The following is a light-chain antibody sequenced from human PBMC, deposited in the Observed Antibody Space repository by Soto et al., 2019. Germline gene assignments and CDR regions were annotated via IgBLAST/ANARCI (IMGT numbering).Light chain of an antibody. CDR2: AAS. J-gene: IGKJ1*01. CDR3: QQSFSTPRT. Sequence: DIQMTQSPSSLSASVGDRVTITCRTSQNIGNYLNWYQQKPGKAPKLLIYAASSLQSGVPSRFSGSGSGTDFTLTISGLQPEDSATYCCQQSFSTPRTFGQGTKVEIK. V-gene: IGKV1-39*01. CDR1: QNIGNY.